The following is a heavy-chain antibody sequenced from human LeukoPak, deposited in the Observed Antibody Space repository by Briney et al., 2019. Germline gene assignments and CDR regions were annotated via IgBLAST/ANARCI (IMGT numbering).Heavy chain of an antibody. J-gene: IGHJ4*02. CDR2: ISGSGGST. Sequence: SGGSLRPSCAASGFTFNNYAMSWVRQAQGKGLKWASVISGSGGSTYYADSVKGRFTISRDNSKNTLYLQMNSLRAEDTAVYYCAKSDSSGWYRPFDYWGQGTLVTVSS. D-gene: IGHD6-19*01. CDR3: AKSDSSGWYRPFDY. CDR1: GFTFNNYA. V-gene: IGHV3-23*01.